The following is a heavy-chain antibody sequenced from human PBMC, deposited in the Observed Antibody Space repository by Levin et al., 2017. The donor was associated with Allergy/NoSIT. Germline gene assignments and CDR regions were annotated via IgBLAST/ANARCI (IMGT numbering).Heavy chain of an antibody. CDR3: TSNKGMGITLAFA. J-gene: IGHJ4*02. CDR1: GFIFTSAW. Sequence: GGSLRLSCAASGFIFTSAWMNWVRQTPGKGLEWVGRIKTKTDGVTTDYAAPVKGRFTISRDDSKNTVYLEMSSLKTEDTALYYCTSNKGMGITLAFAWGRGTLVTVSS. CDR2: IKTKTDGVTT. V-gene: IGHV3-15*01. D-gene: IGHD3-10*01.